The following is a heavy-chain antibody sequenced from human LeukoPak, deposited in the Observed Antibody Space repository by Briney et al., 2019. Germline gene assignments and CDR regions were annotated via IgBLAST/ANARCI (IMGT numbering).Heavy chain of an antibody. V-gene: IGHV3-7*05. D-gene: IGHD5-24*01. CDR3: ARDDGWLQLYH. J-gene: IGHJ5*02. CDR2: IEQNGGEK. CDR1: GFIFSHYW. Sequence: PGGSLRLSCATSGFIFSHYWMTWVRQAPGKGLEWVANIEQNGGEKYYVDSVKGRLTISRDNAKNSLYLQMDSLRAEDTAVYYCARDDGWLQLYHWGQGALVTVSS.